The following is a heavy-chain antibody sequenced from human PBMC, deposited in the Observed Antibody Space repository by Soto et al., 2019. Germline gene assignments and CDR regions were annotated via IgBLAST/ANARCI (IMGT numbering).Heavy chain of an antibody. J-gene: IGHJ5*02. CDR2: ISGSGGST. Sequence: GGSLRLSCAASGFTFSSYAMSWVRQAPGKGLEWVSAISGSGGSTYYADSVKGRFTISRDNSKNTLYLQMNSLRAEDTAVYYCAKDPQKRYYYDSSGSNWFDPWGQGTLVTVSS. CDR3: AKDPQKRYYYDSSGSNWFDP. CDR1: GFTFSSYA. V-gene: IGHV3-23*01. D-gene: IGHD3-22*01.